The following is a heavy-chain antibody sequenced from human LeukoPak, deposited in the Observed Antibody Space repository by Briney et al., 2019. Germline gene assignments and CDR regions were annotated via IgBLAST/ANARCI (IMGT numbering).Heavy chain of an antibody. CDR3: ARERGFLEWFHDAFDI. CDR2: IKQDGSEK. V-gene: IGHV3-7*01. D-gene: IGHD3-3*01. J-gene: IGHJ3*02. Sequence: GGSLRLSCAASGFTFSSYWMSWVRQAPGKGLEWVANIKQDGSEKYYVDSVKGRFTISRGNAKNSLYLQMNSLRAEDTAVYYCARERGFLEWFHDAFDIWGQGTMVTVSS. CDR1: GFTFSSYW.